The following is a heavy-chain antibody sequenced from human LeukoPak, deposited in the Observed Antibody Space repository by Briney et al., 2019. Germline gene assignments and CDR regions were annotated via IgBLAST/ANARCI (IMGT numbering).Heavy chain of an antibody. CDR2: VNPNSGGT. CDR3: ARDTYGGNWSLGY. CDR1: GFTFTGYY. Sequence: ASVKVSCKASGFTFTGYYIHWVRQAPGQGLEWMGGVNPNSGGTKYAQKFQGRVSMTSDTSISTAYMELSRLTSDDTAVYYCARDTYGGNWSLGYWGQGTLVTVSS. V-gene: IGHV1-2*02. D-gene: IGHD4-23*01. J-gene: IGHJ4*02.